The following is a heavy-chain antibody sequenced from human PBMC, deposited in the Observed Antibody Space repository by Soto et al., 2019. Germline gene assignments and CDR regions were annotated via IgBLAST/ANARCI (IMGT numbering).Heavy chain of an antibody. V-gene: IGHV3-23*01. CDR2: ITGTGAHT. J-gene: IGHJ2*01. CDR3: AKGNGGGYFDL. CDR1: GFTFGTYA. D-gene: IGHD2-21*01. Sequence: EVQLLESGGGLVQPGGSLRLSCEASGFTFGTYAMSWVRQAPGKGLDWVSGITGTGAHTYYTDSVKGRFTISRDNSKKTLYLQLTSLGAVDSAVYYCAKGNGGGYFDLWGRGSLVTVSS.